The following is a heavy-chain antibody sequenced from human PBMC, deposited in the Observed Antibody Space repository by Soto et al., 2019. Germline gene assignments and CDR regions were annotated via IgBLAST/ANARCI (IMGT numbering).Heavy chain of an antibody. V-gene: IGHV4-39*01. J-gene: IGHJ4*02. CDR2: IYYSGRT. D-gene: IGHD2-21*02. CDR3: ARQRTTVVTQAYFDH. CDR1: GESISSSSYY. Sequence: SETLSLTCIDSGESISSSSYYWGWIRQPPGKGLEWIGSIYYSGRTYYNPSFKSRVTISIDTSKNQFSLKLSSVTATDTAEYYCARQRTTVVTQAYFDHWGQGALVTVSS.